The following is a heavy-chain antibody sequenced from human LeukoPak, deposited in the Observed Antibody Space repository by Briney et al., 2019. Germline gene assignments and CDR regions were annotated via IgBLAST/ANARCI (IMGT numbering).Heavy chain of an antibody. CDR1: GGSISSYY. J-gene: IGHJ5*02. CDR2: IYYSGST. CDR3: ARRRLRGRDNWFDP. D-gene: IGHD2-15*01. Sequence: ETLSLTCTVSGGSISSYYWSWIRQPPGKGLVWIGYIYYSGSTNYNPSLKSRVTISVDTSKNQFSLKLSSVTAADTAVYYCARRRLRGRDNWFDPWGQGTLVTVSS. V-gene: IGHV4-59*08.